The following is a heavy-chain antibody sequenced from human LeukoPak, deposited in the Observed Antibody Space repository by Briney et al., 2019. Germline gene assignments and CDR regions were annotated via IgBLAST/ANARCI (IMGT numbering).Heavy chain of an antibody. D-gene: IGHD6-19*01. CDR3: AKDLPASGWAFDY. J-gene: IGHJ4*02. V-gene: IGHV3-23*01. Sequence: DSVKGRFTISRDNSQNTLYLQMNSLRADDTAVYYCAKDLPASGWAFDYWGQGTLVTVSS.